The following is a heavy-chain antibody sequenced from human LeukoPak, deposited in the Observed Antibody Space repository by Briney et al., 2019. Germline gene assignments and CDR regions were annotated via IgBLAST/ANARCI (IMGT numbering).Heavy chain of an antibody. CDR3: VREVQLWRQNMYFYYMDA. CDR1: GDSLTYYY. V-gene: IGHV4-4*07. Sequence: PSETLSLTCRFSGDSLTYYYWTWIRQPAGKGLEWLGRIFSTGSTNYNPSLQSRVTISVDKSKNQFSLRLSSVTAADTAVYFCVREVQLWRQNMYFYYMDAWGKGTTVIVAS. J-gene: IGHJ6*03. D-gene: IGHD3-16*01. CDR2: IFSTGST.